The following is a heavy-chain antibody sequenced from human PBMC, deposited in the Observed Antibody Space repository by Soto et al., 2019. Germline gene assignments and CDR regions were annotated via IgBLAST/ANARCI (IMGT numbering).Heavy chain of an antibody. D-gene: IGHD4-17*01. Sequence: ASVKVSCKVSGYTLTELSMHWVRQAPGKGLEWMGGFDPEDGETIYAQKFQGRVTMTTDTSTSTAYMELRSLRSDDTAVYYCARDRQDYGDYAGYYYGMDVWGQGTTVTVSS. CDR2: FDPEDGET. CDR3: ARDRQDYGDYAGYYYGMDV. CDR1: GYTLTELS. J-gene: IGHJ6*02. V-gene: IGHV1-24*01.